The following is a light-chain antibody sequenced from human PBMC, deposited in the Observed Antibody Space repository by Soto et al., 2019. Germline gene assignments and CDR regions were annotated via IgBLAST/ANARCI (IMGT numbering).Light chain of an antibody. CDR3: QSYDSRLSVV. Sequence: QSVLTQPPSVSGAPGQWVTISCTGSSSNIGAGYDVLWYQQLPGTAPKLLIYANRNRPSGVPDRFSGSKSGTSASLAITGLQAEDESDYYCQSYDSRLSVVFGGGTKLTVL. V-gene: IGLV1-40*01. CDR2: ANR. J-gene: IGLJ2*01. CDR1: SSNIGAGYD.